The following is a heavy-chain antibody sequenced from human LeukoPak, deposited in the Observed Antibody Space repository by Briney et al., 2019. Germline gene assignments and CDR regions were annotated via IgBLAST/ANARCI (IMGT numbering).Heavy chain of an antibody. CDR2: INHSGST. Sequence: SETLSLTCTVSGGSISSYYWSWIRQPPGKGLEWIGEINHSGSTNYNPSLKSRVTISVDTSKNQFSLKLSSVTAADTAVYYCARHRSYYDSSGPRRLFDYWGQGTLVTVSS. J-gene: IGHJ4*02. D-gene: IGHD3-22*01. CDR3: ARHRSYYDSSGPRRLFDY. CDR1: GGSISSYY. V-gene: IGHV4-34*01.